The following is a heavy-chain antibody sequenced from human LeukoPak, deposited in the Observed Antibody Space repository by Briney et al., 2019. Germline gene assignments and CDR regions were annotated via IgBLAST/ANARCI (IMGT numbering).Heavy chain of an antibody. CDR3: ARGGYNSYVDY. CDR2: IYYSGST. CDR1: GGSISSYY. J-gene: IGHJ4*02. V-gene: IGHV4-59*08. D-gene: IGHD5-24*01. Sequence: SETLSLTCTVSGGSISSYYWSWIRQPPGKGLEWIGYIYYSGSTNYNPSLKSRVTISVDTSKNQFSLKLSSVTAADTAVYYCARGGYNSYVDYWGQGTPVTVSS.